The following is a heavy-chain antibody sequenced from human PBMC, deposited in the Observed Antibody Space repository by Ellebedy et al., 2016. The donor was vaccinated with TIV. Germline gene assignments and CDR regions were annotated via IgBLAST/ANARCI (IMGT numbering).Heavy chain of an antibody. D-gene: IGHD3-3*01. CDR3: ASDTLRGIWES. V-gene: IGHV4-4*07. J-gene: IGHJ5*02. CDR1: GGSITSHY. Sequence: MPSETLSLTCTVSGGSITSHYWSWIRQSAGKGLEWIGRLYSDGTPNYNPSLESRVTMSVDTSRSQFSLRLTSWTAAVTAVYYCASDTLRGIWESWGQGTLVTVSS. CDR2: LYSDGTP.